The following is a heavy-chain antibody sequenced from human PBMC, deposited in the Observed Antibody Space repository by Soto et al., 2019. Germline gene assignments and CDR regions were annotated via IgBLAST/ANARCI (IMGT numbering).Heavy chain of an antibody. CDR3: ARNGGGGSSFNPFDY. D-gene: IGHD2-2*01. CDR2: IHYSGST. CDR1: GGSISSSSYY. Sequence: SETLSLTCTVSGGSISSSSYYWGWIRQPPGKGLEWIGSIHYSGSTYYNPSLKSRVTISVDTSKNQFSLKLSSVTAADTAVYYCARNGGGGSSFNPFDYWGQGTLVTVSS. V-gene: IGHV4-39*01. J-gene: IGHJ4*02.